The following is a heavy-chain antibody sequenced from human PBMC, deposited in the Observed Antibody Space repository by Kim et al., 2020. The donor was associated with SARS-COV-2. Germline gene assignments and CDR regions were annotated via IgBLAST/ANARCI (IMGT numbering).Heavy chain of an antibody. V-gene: IGHV3-23*01. D-gene: IGHD1-1*01. Sequence: CYAYSEKGRYTITRDNSKNTLYLQVNSPIAEDTAVYCCATSTTADHDFDYWGQGTLVTVSS. CDR3: ATSTTADHDFDY. J-gene: IGHJ4*02.